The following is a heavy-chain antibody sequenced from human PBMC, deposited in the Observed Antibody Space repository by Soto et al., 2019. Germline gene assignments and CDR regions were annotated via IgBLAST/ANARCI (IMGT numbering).Heavy chain of an antibody. Sequence: SETLCFSCTVPGACCVPNYFMVIGLPPGNGGGSVGNIYYGGSTYYNPSLNSRVTVSVDTSKNQFSLKVTSVTAADTAVYYCARLHGYCISSSCPGHYAMDVWGQGTTVTVSS. V-gene: IGHV4-59*08. D-gene: IGHD2-2*01. CDR2: IYYGGST. CDR1: GACCVPNY. J-gene: IGHJ6*02. CDR3: ARLHGYCISSSCPGHYAMDV.